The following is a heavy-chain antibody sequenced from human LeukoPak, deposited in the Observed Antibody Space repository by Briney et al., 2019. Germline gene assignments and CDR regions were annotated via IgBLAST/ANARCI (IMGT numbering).Heavy chain of an antibody. CDR3: ARDEGPSIAALFDY. V-gene: IGHV3-30-3*01. Sequence: PGRSLRLSCAASGFTFSSYAMHWVRQAPGKGLEWVAVISYDGSNKYYADSVKGRFTISSDNSKNTLYLQMNSLRAEDTAVYYCARDEGPSIAALFDYWGQGTLVTVSS. J-gene: IGHJ4*02. CDR1: GFTFSSYA. D-gene: IGHD6-6*01. CDR2: ISYDGSNK.